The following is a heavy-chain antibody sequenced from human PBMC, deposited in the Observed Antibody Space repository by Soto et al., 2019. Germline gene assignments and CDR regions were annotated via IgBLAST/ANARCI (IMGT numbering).Heavy chain of an antibody. V-gene: IGHV3-20*04. CDR3: ARERTFGGMDV. D-gene: IGHD3-16*01. J-gene: IGHJ6*02. CDR1: GFTFSSYN. CDR2: INWNGGST. Sequence: GALRLSCAASGFTFSSYNMNWVRQAPGKGLEWVSGINWNGGSTGYADSVKGRFTISRDNAKNSLYLQMNSLRAEDTALYYCARERTFGGMDVWGQGTTVTVSS.